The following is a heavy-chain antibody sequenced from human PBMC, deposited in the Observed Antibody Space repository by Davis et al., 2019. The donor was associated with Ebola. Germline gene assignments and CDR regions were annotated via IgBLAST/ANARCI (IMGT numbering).Heavy chain of an antibody. CDR2: IIPIFGTA. CDR3: ARDEIVVVAATPYYYYGMDV. J-gene: IGHJ6*02. Sequence: AASVKVSCKASGGTFSSYAISWVRQAPGQGLEWMGGIIPIFGTANYAQKFQGRVTITADESTSTAYMELSSLRSEDTAVYYCARDEIVVVAATPYYYYGMDVWGQGTTVTVSS. V-gene: IGHV1-69*13. D-gene: IGHD2-15*01. CDR1: GGTFSSYA.